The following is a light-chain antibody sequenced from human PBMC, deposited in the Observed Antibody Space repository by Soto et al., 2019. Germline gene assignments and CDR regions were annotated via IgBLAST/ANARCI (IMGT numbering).Light chain of an antibody. V-gene: IGKV4-1*01. CDR1: QSVYHGSYYANY. J-gene: IGKJ2*01. Sequence: DIVMTQSPDSLAVSLGERATINCKSSQSVYHGSYYANYYISWYQQKLGQPPKLLIYWASTRESGVPDRFSASGSGTDFTLTISSLQAEDVAIYYCQQYYNTPHTFGQGTRLEIK. CDR3: QQYYNTPHT. CDR2: WAS.